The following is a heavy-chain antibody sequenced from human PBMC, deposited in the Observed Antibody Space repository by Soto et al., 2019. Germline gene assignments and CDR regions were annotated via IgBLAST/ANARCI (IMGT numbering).Heavy chain of an antibody. D-gene: IGHD6-19*01. CDR1: GYTFTTYG. Sequence: QVQLVQSGAEVKKPGASVKVSCKASGYTFTTYGISWGRQAPGQGLEWMGGINGYNGNTNYAQKLQGRVTMTTDTSTSTAYMELRSLRSDDTAVYYCARDPVAGTYFDYWGQGTLVTVSS. J-gene: IGHJ4*02. CDR3: ARDPVAGTYFDY. V-gene: IGHV1-18*01. CDR2: INGYNGNT.